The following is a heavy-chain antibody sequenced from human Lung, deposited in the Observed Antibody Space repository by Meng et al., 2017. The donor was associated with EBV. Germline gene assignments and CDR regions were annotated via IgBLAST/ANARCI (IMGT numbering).Heavy chain of an antibody. CDR1: GWSFSVYY. CDR2: INHSGST. J-gene: IGHJ4*02. D-gene: IGHD3-22*01. CDR3: ARGRIIGDSSGYSDY. V-gene: IGHV4-34*01. Sequence: QGPIKQGGAGLLKPSESLPLSCAVYGWSFSVYYWSWIRQPPGKGLEWIGEINHSGSTSYNPSLKSRVTISVDTSKNQFSLKLSSVTAADTAVYYCARGRIIGDSSGYSDYWGQGTLVTVSS.